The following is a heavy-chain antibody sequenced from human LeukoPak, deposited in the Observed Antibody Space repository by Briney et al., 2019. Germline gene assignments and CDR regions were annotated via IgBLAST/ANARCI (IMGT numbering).Heavy chain of an antibody. CDR1: GFTVSSNY. Sequence: GGSLRLSCAASGFTVSSNYMSWVRQAPGKGLEWVSVIYSGGSTYYADSVKGRFTISRDNSKNTLYLQMNSLRAEDTAVYHCARVGYYYDSSGYYSFDYWGQGTLVTVSS. D-gene: IGHD3-22*01. CDR3: ARVGYYYDSSGYYSFDY. J-gene: IGHJ4*02. V-gene: IGHV3-66*01. CDR2: IYSGGST.